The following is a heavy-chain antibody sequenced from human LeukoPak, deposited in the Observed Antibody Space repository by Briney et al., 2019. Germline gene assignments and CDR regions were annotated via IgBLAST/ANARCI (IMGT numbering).Heavy chain of an antibody. V-gene: IGHV4-34*01. Sequence: SETLSLTCSVYGGSFSGYYWSWIRQPPGKGLEWIGEINHSGSTNYNPSLKSRVTISVDTSKNQFSLKLSSVTAADTAVYYCARAGSDFWSGYTPFDYWGQGTLVTVSS. CDR2: INHSGST. CDR3: ARAGSDFWSGYTPFDY. D-gene: IGHD3-3*01. J-gene: IGHJ4*02. CDR1: GGSFSGYY.